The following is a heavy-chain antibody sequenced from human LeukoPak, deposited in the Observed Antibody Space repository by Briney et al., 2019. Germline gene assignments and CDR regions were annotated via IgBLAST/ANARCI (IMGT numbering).Heavy chain of an antibody. Sequence: TGGSLRLSCAASGFTFSSYAMHWVRPAPGKGLEWVAVISYDGSNKYYADSVKGRFTSSRDNAKKSLYLQMNSLRAEDTAVYYCARAGSRQWLVDLFDYWGQGTLVTVSS. V-gene: IGHV3-30*04. CDR3: ARAGSRQWLVDLFDY. D-gene: IGHD6-19*01. CDR2: ISYDGSNK. J-gene: IGHJ4*02. CDR1: GFTFSSYA.